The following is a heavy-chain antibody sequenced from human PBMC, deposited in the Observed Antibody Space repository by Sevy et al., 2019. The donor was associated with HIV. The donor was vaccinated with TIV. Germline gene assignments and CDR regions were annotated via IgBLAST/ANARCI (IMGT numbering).Heavy chain of an antibody. CDR3: ARDRYDDASGYYYYYYGMDV. CDR2: IDSGGST. D-gene: IGHD3-22*01. CDR1: GFTVSGNY. J-gene: IGHJ6*02. V-gene: IGHV3-66*01. Sequence: GGSLRLSCAASGFTVSGNYMAWVRLAPGKGLEWVSLIDSGGSTYYADAVKGRFTISSDNAKNTLYLQMNPLRAEDTAVYFCARDRYDDASGYYYYYYGMDVWGQGTTVTVSS.